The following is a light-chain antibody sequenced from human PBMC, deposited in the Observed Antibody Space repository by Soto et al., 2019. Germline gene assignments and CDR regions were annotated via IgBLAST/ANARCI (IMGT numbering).Light chain of an antibody. CDR3: QTWGTDIPV. V-gene: IGLV4-69*01. CDR1: SGHSSYA. Sequence: QPVLTQSPSVSASLGASVKLTCTLSSGHSSYAIAWHQQQPERSPRFLLKLNSDGSHNKGDGIPDRFSGSSSGAERFLTISSLQSEDEAEYYCQTWGTDIPVFGTGTKVTVL. CDR2: LNSDGSH. J-gene: IGLJ1*01.